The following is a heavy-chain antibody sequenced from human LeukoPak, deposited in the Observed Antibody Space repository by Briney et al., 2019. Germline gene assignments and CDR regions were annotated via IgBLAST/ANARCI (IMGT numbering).Heavy chain of an antibody. Sequence: GGSLRLSCAASGFTFSGSAMPWVRQASGKGLEWVGRIRSKANSYATAYAASVKDKFTISRDDSKNTAYLQMNSLKTEDTAVYYCTRLSSLRGVDPWGQGTLVTVSS. V-gene: IGHV3-73*01. CDR2: IRSKANSYAT. CDR3: TRLSSLRGVDP. D-gene: IGHD2/OR15-2a*01. J-gene: IGHJ5*02. CDR1: GFTFSGSA.